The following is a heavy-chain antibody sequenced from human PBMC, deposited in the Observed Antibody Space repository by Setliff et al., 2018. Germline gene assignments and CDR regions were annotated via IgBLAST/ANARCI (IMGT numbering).Heavy chain of an antibody. CDR2: IRYDESDRT. CDR1: GFTFSSYG. CDR3: AKDTVDV. V-gene: IGHV3-30*02. Sequence: LRLSCAASGFTFSSYGMHWVRQAPGKGLEWLSYIRYDESDRTGYADSVKGRFTISRDNAKNSLYLQMNSLRAEDTAVYYCAKDTVDVWGKGTTVTVSS. D-gene: IGHD4-4*01. J-gene: IGHJ6*04.